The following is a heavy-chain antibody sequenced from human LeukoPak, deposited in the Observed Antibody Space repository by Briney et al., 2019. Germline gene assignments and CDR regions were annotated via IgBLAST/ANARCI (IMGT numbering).Heavy chain of an antibody. CDR3: ARVPWFGEFPFYY. D-gene: IGHD3-10*01. Sequence: ELFVYIYYSRTTNYNPSLKTRVTISVDPSKNQFSLKLSSVTAAVTAVYYCARVPWFGEFPFYYWGQGTLVTVSS. CDR2: IYYSRTT. V-gene: IGHV4-59*01. J-gene: IGHJ4*02.